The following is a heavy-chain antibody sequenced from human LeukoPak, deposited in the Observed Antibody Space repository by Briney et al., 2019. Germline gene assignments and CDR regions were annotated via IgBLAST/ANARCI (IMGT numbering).Heavy chain of an antibody. CDR3: ARGSRYYGSGSYPIKRRCYFDY. D-gene: IGHD3-10*01. V-gene: IGHV4-34*01. J-gene: IGHJ4*02. Sequence: PSETLSLTCAVYGESFSGYYWSWIRQPPGKGLEWIGEINHSGSTNYNPSLKSRVTISVDTSKNQFSLKLSSVTAADTAVYYCARGSRYYGSGSYPIKRRCYFDYWGQGTLVTVSS. CDR1: GESFSGYY. CDR2: INHSGST.